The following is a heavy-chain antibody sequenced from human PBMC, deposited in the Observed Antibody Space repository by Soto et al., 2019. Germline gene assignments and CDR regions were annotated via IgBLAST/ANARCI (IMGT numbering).Heavy chain of an antibody. D-gene: IGHD3-3*01. CDR1: GFTFSSYS. V-gene: IGHV3-21*01. CDR3: ARGGAPDFWRGYKDPHAFDI. CDR2: ISSSSSYI. J-gene: IGHJ3*02. Sequence: EVQLVESGGGLVKPGGSLRLSCAASGFTFSSYSMNWVSQAPGKGLEWVSSISSSSSYIYYADAVKGRFTISRDNANNSLYLQMNSLRDEDTAVYYCARGGAPDFWRGYKDPHAFDIWGQGTMVTVSS.